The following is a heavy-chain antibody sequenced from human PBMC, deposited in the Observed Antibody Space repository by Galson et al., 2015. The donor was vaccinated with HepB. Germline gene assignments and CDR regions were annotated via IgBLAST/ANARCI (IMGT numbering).Heavy chain of an antibody. CDR1: GFTLSTYG. J-gene: IGHJ4*02. D-gene: IGHD2-8*01. Sequence: SLRLSCAASGFTLSTYGMHWVRQAPGKGLEWVAFIRYDGGNKYYADSVKGRFTISRDNSKHTLYLQMSSLRAEDTAVYYCAKSQNGYFDYWGQGTLVTVSS. CDR3: AKSQNGYFDY. CDR2: IRYDGGNK. V-gene: IGHV3-30*02.